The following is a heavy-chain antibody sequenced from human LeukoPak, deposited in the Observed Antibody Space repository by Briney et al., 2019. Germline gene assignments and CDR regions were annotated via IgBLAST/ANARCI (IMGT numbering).Heavy chain of an antibody. CDR1: GFTFSDYC. CDR2: ISSSGSTI. D-gene: IGHD4-17*01. Sequence: PGGSLRLSCAASGFTFSDYCMSWIRQAPGKGLEWVSYISSSGSTIYYADSVKGRFTISRDNAKNSLYLQMNSLRAEDTAVYYCARDLAMVTTTPWFDPWGRGTLVTVSS. CDR3: ARDLAMVTTTPWFDP. V-gene: IGHV3-11*04. J-gene: IGHJ5*02.